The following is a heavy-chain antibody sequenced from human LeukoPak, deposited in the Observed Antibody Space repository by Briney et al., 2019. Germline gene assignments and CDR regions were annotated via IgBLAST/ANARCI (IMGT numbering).Heavy chain of an antibody. CDR3: ARVHFLWELLSLGY. CDR2: INPNSGGT. Sequence: ASVKVSCKASGYSFTGYYMHWVRQAPGQGLEWTGWINPNSGGTNYAQKFQGRVTMTRDTSISTAYIELSRLRSDDTAVYYCARVHFLWELLSLGYWGQGTLVTVSS. CDR1: GYSFTGYY. D-gene: IGHD1-26*01. J-gene: IGHJ4*02. V-gene: IGHV1-2*02.